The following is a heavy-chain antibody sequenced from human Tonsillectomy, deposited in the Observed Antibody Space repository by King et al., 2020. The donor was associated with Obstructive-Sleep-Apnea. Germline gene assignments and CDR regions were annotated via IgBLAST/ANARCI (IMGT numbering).Heavy chain of an antibody. CDR1: GFTFSSHA. J-gene: IGHJ6*02. D-gene: IGHD6-13*01. CDR2: ISDDGINK. V-gene: IGHV3-30*04. CDR3: ARDSKSAAAGKYDYYGVDV. Sequence: VQLVESGGGVVQPGRSLRLSCAASGFTFSSHAMHWVRQAPGKGLAWVALISDDGINKYYADSVKGRFTISRDNSKNTLYLQTNSLRLEDTAEYYCARDSKSAAAGKYDYYGVDVWGQGTKVTVSS.